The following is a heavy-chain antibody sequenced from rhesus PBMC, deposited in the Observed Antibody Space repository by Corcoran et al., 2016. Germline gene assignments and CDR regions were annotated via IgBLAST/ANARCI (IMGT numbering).Heavy chain of an antibody. V-gene: IGHV3-59*01. D-gene: IGHD6-31*01. CDR2: ISSGGGST. CDR1: GFTFSDYY. CDR3: AGWYSSGLGY. J-gene: IGHJ4*01. Sequence: EVQLVESGGGLAKPGGSLRLSCAASGFTFSDYYMHWVRQASGKGLELVSRISSGGGSTWYADSVKCIFTISRENAKNTLYLQMNSLRAEDTAVYYCAGWYSSGLGYWGQGVLVTVSS.